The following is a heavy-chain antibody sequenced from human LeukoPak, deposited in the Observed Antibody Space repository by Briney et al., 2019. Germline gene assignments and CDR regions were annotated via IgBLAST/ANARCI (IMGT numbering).Heavy chain of an antibody. CDR1: GFTFSSYA. Sequence: GGSLRLSCSASGFTFSSYAMHWVRQAPGKGLGYVSAISSNGGSTYYADSVKGRFTMSRDNSENTLYLQMNSLRAEDTAVYYCARVLPYGQSHGMGVWGQGTTVTVSS. CDR2: ISSNGGST. J-gene: IGHJ6*02. CDR3: ARVLPYGQSHGMGV. V-gene: IGHV3-64*04. D-gene: IGHD2-8*01.